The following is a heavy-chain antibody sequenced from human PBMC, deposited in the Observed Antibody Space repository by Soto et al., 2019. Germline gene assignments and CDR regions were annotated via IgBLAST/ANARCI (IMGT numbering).Heavy chain of an antibody. J-gene: IGHJ4*01. CDR3: ARDQGEQGYYDTSSFNYSPSCFEY. Sequence: SVKVSCKAPGYDFLSYGISWVRQAPGQGLEWMGWISVYNGLTNYAQKVQDRVTMTADISTSTTYMEVRGLTSDDTAIYYCARDQGEQGYYDTSSFNYSPSCFEYWGQ. D-gene: IGHD3-22*01. V-gene: IGHV1-18*01. CDR1: GYDFLSYG. CDR2: ISVYNGLT.